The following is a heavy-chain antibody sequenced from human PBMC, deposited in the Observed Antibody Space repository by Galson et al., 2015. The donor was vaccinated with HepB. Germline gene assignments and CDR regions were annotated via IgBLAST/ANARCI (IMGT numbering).Heavy chain of an antibody. D-gene: IGHD4-17*01. J-gene: IGHJ6*02. CDR1: GFTFSSYG. CDR3: GKDMDYGKDLHYYHYGMDV. V-gene: IGHV3-30*02. CDR2: IRYDGSNK. Sequence: SLRLSCAASGFTFSSYGMHWVRQAPGKGLEWVAFIRYDGSNKYYADSVKGRFTISRDNSKNTLFLQMNSLRAEDTAVYYCGKDMDYGKDLHYYHYGMDVWGQGTTVTVSS.